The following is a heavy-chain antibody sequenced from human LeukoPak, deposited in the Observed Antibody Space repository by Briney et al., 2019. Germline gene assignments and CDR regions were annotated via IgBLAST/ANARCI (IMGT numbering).Heavy chain of an antibody. Sequence: GGSLRLSCAVSGLTASNVWMYWVRQAPGKGLMYISRNNGDGSTTNYADVVKGRFTMSRDNVKNTLYLQMNSLRVEDTAVYYCARDPRNVGLAPWGQGTLVTVSS. CDR2: NNGDGSTT. CDR3: ARDPRNVGLAP. J-gene: IGHJ5*02. CDR1: GLTASNVW. V-gene: IGHV3-74*01. D-gene: IGHD2-15*01.